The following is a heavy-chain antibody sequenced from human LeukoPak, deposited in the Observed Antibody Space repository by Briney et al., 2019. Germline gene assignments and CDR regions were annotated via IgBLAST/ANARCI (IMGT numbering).Heavy chain of an antibody. CDR3: AREGIAAAGVFDY. J-gene: IGHJ4*02. D-gene: IGHD6-13*01. V-gene: IGHV4-59*01. CDR1: GGTSSSYY. CDR2: IYYSGST. Sequence: SETLSLTCTVSGGTSSSYYWSWLRQPPGKGLEWIGYIYYSGSTNYNPSLKSRVTISVDTSKNQFSLKLSSVTAADTAVYYCAREGIAAAGVFDYWGKGTLVTVSS.